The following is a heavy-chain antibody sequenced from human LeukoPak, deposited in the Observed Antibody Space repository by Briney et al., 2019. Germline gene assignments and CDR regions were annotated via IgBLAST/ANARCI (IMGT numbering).Heavy chain of an antibody. J-gene: IGHJ6*03. D-gene: IGHD1-26*01. Sequence: SETLSLTCTVSGGSISSSSYYWGWIRQPPGKGLEWIGSIYYSGSTYYNPSLKSRVTISVDTSKNQLSLKLSSVTAADTAVYYCARVVGAKKYYYYYMDVWGKGTTVTVSS. CDR3: ARVVGAKKYYYYYMDV. CDR2: IYYSGST. CDR1: GGSISSSSYY. V-gene: IGHV4-39*07.